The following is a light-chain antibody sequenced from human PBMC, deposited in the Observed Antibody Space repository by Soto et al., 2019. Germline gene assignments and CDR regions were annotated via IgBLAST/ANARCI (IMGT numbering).Light chain of an antibody. CDR2: GNN. CDR3: QSFDSRLMDEV. V-gene: IGLV1-40*01. Sequence: QLVLTQPPSVSGAPGQRVTISCTGSNSDIGAGYDVHWYQQHLPGTAPKLLIYGNNNRPSGVPDRFSGSKSGTSASLAITGLQADDEADYYCQSFDSRLMDEVFGTGTKLTVL. J-gene: IGLJ1*01. CDR1: NSDIGAGYD.